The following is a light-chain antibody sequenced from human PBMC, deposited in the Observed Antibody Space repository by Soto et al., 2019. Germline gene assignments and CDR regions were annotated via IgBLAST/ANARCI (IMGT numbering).Light chain of an antibody. CDR1: QSLVCSDGNTY. CDR2: KVS. J-gene: IGKJ4*01. Sequence: DIVMTQSPLSPPVTLGQPASISCRSSQSLVCSDGNTYLNWFQQRPGQSPRRLIYKVSNRDSGVPDRFSGSGSGTDFTLKISRVEAEDVGISYCMQGTHWPPLTLGGGTKVEIK. V-gene: IGKV2-30*01. CDR3: MQGTHWPPLT.